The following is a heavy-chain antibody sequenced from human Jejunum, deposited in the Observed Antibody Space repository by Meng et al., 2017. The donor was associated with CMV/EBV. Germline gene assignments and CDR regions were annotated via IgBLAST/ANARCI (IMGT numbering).Heavy chain of an antibody. J-gene: IGHJ4*02. D-gene: IGHD4-11*01. V-gene: IGHV3-30-3*01. CDR1: GFTFKNYP. CDR2: ISYDGGNE. Sequence: SGFTFKNYPIHWVRQAPGKGLEWVALISYDGGNEYYADSVKGRFTISRDSSKSTLYLQMNSLRGEDSAIYYCARENDYSNYFDQWGRGTLVTVSS. CDR3: ARENDYSNYFDQ.